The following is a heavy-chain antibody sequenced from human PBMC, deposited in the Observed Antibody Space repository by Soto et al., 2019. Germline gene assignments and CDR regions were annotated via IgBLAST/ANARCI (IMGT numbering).Heavy chain of an antibody. V-gene: IGHV1-69*01. Sequence: QVQLVQSGAEVKKPGSSVKVSCKASGGTFGSYAITWVRRAPGQGLEWLGGIIPILNSPAYAQKFKARVVITTDEITNTAYMELNSLRFDDTAVYYCAREGPYCTSATWPKFYDMDVWGQGTTVTVAS. CDR1: GGTFGSYA. CDR2: IIPILNSP. CDR3: AREGPYCTSATWPKFYDMDV. D-gene: IGHD2-2*01. J-gene: IGHJ6*02.